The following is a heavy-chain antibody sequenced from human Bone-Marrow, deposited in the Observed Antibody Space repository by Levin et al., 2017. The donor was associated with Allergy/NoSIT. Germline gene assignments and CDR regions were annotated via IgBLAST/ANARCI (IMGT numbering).Heavy chain of an antibody. CDR2: ISGTGGGV. V-gene: IGHV3-23*01. CDR3: ATRGAVVGPSSLRSAYSYEMDV. D-gene: IGHD2-15*01. CDR1: GFTFSDYA. J-gene: IGHJ6*02. Sequence: GGSLRLSCVASGFTFSDYAMMWVRQAPGKGLEWVSAISGTGGGVYYADSVKGRFTISRDNSNNIVYLEMSTLKAEDTAVYYCATRGAVVGPSSLRSAYSYEMDVWGQGTTVTVSS.